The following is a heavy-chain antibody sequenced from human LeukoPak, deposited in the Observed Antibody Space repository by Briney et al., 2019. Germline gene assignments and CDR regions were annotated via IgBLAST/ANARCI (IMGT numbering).Heavy chain of an antibody. CDR1: GFTVSSNF. D-gene: IGHD4-23*01. V-gene: IGHV3-66*01. CDR3: ARDSWDRFGGNGLDY. CDR2: IYNGGST. Sequence: PGESLRLSCAASGFTVSSNFMTWVRQAPGKGLECVSVIYNGGSTYYGDSVKGRFTISRDSSQNMMYLQMNSLRVEDTDVYYCARDSWDRFGGNGLDYWGQGTLVTVSS. J-gene: IGHJ4*02.